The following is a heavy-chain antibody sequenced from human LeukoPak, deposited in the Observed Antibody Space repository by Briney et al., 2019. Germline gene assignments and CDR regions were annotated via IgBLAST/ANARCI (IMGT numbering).Heavy chain of an antibody. J-gene: IGHJ3*02. CDR2: ISGSGGST. D-gene: IGHD6-19*01. CDR1: GFTFSSNP. Sequence: PGGSLRLPCAASGFTFSSNPMSWSGQAQGRGREWVSAISGSGGSTYYADSVKGRFTISRDNSKNTLYLQMNSLRAEDTAVYYCAKDRIAVAYDAFDIWGQGTMVTVSS. CDR3: AKDRIAVAYDAFDI. V-gene: IGHV3-23*01.